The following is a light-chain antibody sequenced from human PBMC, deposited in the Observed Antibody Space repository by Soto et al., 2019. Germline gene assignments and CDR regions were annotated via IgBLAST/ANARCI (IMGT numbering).Light chain of an antibody. CDR2: DAC. CDR1: QPISSW. V-gene: IGKV1-5*01. CDR3: QQYENYWT. Sequence: DIQMTQSPPTLSASVGDRVTITCRASQPISSWLAWYHQKPGKAPKLLIYDACNLESGVPSRFSGSGSGTEFTLTISSLQPEDFGIYYCQQYENYWTFGQGTKVEIK. J-gene: IGKJ1*01.